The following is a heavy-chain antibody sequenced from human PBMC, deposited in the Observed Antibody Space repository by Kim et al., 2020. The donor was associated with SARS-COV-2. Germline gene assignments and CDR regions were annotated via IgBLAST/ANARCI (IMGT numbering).Heavy chain of an antibody. V-gene: IGHV3-23*01. J-gene: IGHJ6*02. Sequence: GGSLRLSCAASGFTFSSYAMSWVRQAPGKGLEWVSAISGSGGRKYYADSVKGRSTISRDNSNNTLYLQMNSLRAEDTAVYYCAKRNVLLWFGTYYYYGMDVWGQGTTVTVS. CDR2: ISGSGGRK. CDR1: GFTFSSYA. D-gene: IGHD3-10*01. CDR3: AKRNVLLWFGTYYYYGMDV.